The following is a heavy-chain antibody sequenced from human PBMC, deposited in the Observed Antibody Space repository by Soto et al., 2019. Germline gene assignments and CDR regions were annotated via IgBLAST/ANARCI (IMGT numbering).Heavy chain of an antibody. CDR2: INHSGST. CDR1: GGSFSGYY. V-gene: IGHV4-34*01. CDR3: ARARRMVRGVLDY. Sequence: QVQLQQWGAGLLKPLETLSLTCAVYGGSFSGYYWSWIRQPPGKGLEWIGEINHSGSTNYNPSLKSRVTISVDTSKNQFSLKLSSVTAADTAVYYCARARRMVRGVLDYWGQGTLVTVSS. J-gene: IGHJ4*02. D-gene: IGHD3-10*01.